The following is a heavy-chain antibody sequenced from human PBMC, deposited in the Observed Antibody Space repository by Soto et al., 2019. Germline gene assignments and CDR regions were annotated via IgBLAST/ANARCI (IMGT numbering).Heavy chain of an antibody. CDR2: IYHNGIT. Sequence: QVQLKQSGPGLVRPSGTLSLTCRVSGTSISSSYWWAWVRQSPGKGLEWIGEIYHNGITKYNPSLKSRVSMSIDKSNNQFSLKXTSVTAADTAVYYCATVPPRIVVVLAEFPTWGQGTLVTVSS. V-gene: IGHV4-4*02. J-gene: IGHJ4*02. CDR1: GTSISSSYW. D-gene: IGHD2-21*01. CDR3: ATVPPRIVVVLAEFPT.